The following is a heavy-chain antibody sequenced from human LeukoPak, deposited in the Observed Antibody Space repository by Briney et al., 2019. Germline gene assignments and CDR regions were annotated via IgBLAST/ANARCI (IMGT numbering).Heavy chain of an antibody. J-gene: IGHJ4*02. D-gene: IGHD6-19*01. Sequence: SETLSLTCTVSGGSISNYYWSWIRQPAGKGLEWIGRINTSGNTYYNPPLKSRVTMSVDTSKNQFSLKLRSVTAADTAVYYCARDSRNLYAISVAAFDCWGQGTLVTVSS. CDR3: ARDSRNLYAISVAAFDC. CDR2: INTSGNT. CDR1: GGSISNYY. V-gene: IGHV4-4*07.